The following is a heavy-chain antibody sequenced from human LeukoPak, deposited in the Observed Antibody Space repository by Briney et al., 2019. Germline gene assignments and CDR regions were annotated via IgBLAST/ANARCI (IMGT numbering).Heavy chain of an antibody. CDR1: GYSISSGYY. CDR3: ARGEVGAHFDY. Sequence: PSETLSLTCTVSGYSISSGYYWGWIRQPPGKGLEWIGSIYHSGSTYYNPSLKSRVTISVDTSKNQFSLKLSSVTAADTAVYYCARGEVGAHFDYRGQGTLVTVSS. V-gene: IGHV4-38-2*02. J-gene: IGHJ4*02. CDR2: IYHSGST. D-gene: IGHD1-26*01.